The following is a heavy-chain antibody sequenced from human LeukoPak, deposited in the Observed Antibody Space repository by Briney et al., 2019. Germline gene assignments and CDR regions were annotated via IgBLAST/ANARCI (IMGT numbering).Heavy chain of an antibody. CDR1: GLTFDDYA. Sequence: PGGSLRLSCAASGLTFDDYAMDWVRQAPGKGLEWVSLITGDGRNTYYADSVEGRFTISRDNSKNSLYLQMNSLRIEDTAFYYCAKPRGSGWFPFDYWGQGTLVTVSS. D-gene: IGHD6-19*01. V-gene: IGHV3-43*02. CDR2: ITGDGRNT. CDR3: AKPRGSGWFPFDY. J-gene: IGHJ4*02.